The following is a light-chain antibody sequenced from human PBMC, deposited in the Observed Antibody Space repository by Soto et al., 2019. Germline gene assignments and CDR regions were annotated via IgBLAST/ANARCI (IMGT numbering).Light chain of an antibody. J-gene: IGKJ1*01. CDR1: QGIRND. CDR3: LQPSTYPLT. V-gene: IGKV1-17*01. Sequence: DIQMTQFPSSLSASVGDRVTITCRASQGIRNDLSWYQQKPGKAPKRLIYAASSLQSGVPSRFSVSRSGTEFTLEISRLQPEDFATFYCLQPSTYPLTLGQGTKVEIK. CDR2: AAS.